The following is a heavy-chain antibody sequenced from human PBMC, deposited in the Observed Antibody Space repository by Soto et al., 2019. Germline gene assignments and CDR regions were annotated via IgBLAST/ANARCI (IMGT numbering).Heavy chain of an antibody. CDR2: MNPNSGNT. V-gene: IGHV1-8*01. J-gene: IGHJ5*02. Sequence: QVQLVQSGAEVKKPGASVKVSCKASGYSFTNYDINWMRQAIGQGLEWMGWMNPNSGNTGYAQKFQGRVTMTRNSATSPAYLELSSLRSEDTAVYYCAGARLGVAGPRFDPCGQGTLVTVSS. D-gene: IGHD6-19*01. CDR1: GYSFTNYD. CDR3: AGARLGVAGPRFDP.